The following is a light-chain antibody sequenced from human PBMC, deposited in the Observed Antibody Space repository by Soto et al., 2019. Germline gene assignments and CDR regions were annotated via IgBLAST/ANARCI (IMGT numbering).Light chain of an antibody. J-gene: IGKJ2*02. CDR1: QNVSSN. V-gene: IGKV3-15*01. Sequence: EIVMMQSPATLSVSPGERATLSCRASQNVSSNLAWYQQKPGQAPRLLIYGASTRATGIPARFSGSGSGTEFTLTISSLQSEDFAVYYCQQYNNWPPLMCTFGQGTKLEI. CDR3: QQYNNWPPLMCT. CDR2: GAS.